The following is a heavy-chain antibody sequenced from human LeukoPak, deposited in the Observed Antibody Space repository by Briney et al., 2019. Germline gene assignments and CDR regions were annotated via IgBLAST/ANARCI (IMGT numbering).Heavy chain of an antibody. D-gene: IGHD6-6*01. J-gene: IGHJ6*02. CDR3: AKAGHSSSSLTYYYYGMDV. Sequence: GGSLRLSCAASGFTFSSYGMHWVRQAPGKGLEWVAVISYDGSNKYYADSVKGRFTISRDNSKNTLYLQMNSLRAVDTAVYYCAKAGHSSSSLTYYYYGMDVWGQGTTVTVSS. V-gene: IGHV3-30*18. CDR1: GFTFSSYG. CDR2: ISYDGSNK.